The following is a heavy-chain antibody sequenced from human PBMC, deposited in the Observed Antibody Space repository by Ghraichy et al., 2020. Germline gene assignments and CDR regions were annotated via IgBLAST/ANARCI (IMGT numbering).Heavy chain of an antibody. V-gene: IGHV3-21*01. Sequence: GESLNISCAASGFTFSSYSMNWVRQAPGKGLEWVSSISSSSSYIYYADSVKGRFTISRDNAKNSLYLQMNSLRAEDTAVYYCARDRGRYSGSYWDLTPDYDYYYGMDVWGQGTTVTVSS. CDR2: ISSSSSYI. J-gene: IGHJ6*02. CDR3: ARDRGRYSGSYWDLTPDYDYYYGMDV. CDR1: GFTFSSYS. D-gene: IGHD1-26*01.